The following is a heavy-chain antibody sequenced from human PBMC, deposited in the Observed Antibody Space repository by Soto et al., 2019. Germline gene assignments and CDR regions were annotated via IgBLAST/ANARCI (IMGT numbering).Heavy chain of an antibody. CDR1: GFTFSSYS. V-gene: IGHV3-21*01. D-gene: IGHD3-22*01. CDR2: ISSSSSYI. Sequence: GESLKISCAASGFTFSSYSMNWVRQAPGKGLEWVSSISSSSSYIYYADSVKGRFTISRDNAKNSLYLQMNSLRAEDTAVYYCARDPHYYDSSGYSGFDYWGQGTLVTVSS. J-gene: IGHJ4*02. CDR3: ARDPHYYDSSGYSGFDY.